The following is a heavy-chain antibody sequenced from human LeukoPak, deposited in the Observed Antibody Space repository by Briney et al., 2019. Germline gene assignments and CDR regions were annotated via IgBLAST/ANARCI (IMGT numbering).Heavy chain of an antibody. V-gene: IGHV3-74*01. D-gene: IGHD3-22*01. CDR3: VALGETYYFDSSGT. J-gene: IGHJ5*02. CDR1: GFTFSSYW. CDR2: ITSDGSST. Sequence: QPGGSLRLSCAASGFTFSSYWMHWVRQAPGEGLVWVARITSDGSSTSHADSVKGRFTISRDNAKNTLYLQMNSLRAEDTALYYCVALGETYYFDSSGTWGQGTLVTVSS.